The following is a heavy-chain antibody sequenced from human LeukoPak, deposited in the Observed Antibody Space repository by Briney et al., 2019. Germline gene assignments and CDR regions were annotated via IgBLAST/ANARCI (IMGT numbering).Heavy chain of an antibody. J-gene: IGHJ4*02. V-gene: IGHV4-39*01. CDR2: IYYSGGT. Sequence: PSETLSLTCTVSGGSISSTSYYWGWIRQPPGKGLEWIGSIYYSGGTYYNPSLKSRVTISVDTSKNQFSLKLSSVTAADTAVYYCARGGRLFDYWGQGTLVTVSS. CDR1: GGSISSTSYY. D-gene: IGHD3-16*01. CDR3: ARGGRLFDY.